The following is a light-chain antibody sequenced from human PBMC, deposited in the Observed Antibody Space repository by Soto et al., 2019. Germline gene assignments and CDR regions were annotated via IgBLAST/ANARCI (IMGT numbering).Light chain of an antibody. Sequence: QSVLTQPASVSGSPGQSITISCTGTSSDVGGYNYVSWYQQHPGKAPKLMIYDVSNRPSGVSNRFPGSKFGNTASLAIFGLQAEDEADYYCSSYTSSSTLVFGTGTKLTVL. CDR1: SSDVGGYNY. CDR2: DVS. J-gene: IGLJ1*01. V-gene: IGLV2-14*01. CDR3: SSYTSSSTLV.